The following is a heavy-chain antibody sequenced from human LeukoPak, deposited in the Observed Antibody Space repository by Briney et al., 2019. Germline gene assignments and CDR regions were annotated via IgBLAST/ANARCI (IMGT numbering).Heavy chain of an antibody. D-gene: IGHD6-13*01. V-gene: IGHV4-59*11. Sequence: SATLSLTCTVSNDSISPLYWGWIRQPPGKGLEFIGYIFYSGTTNFNPSLKSRVTLSVDTSKNQFSLRLNSVTAADTAVYYCARGGSAAKYYFDSWGQGTLVTVSS. CDR1: NDSISPLY. J-gene: IGHJ4*02. CDR2: IFYSGTT. CDR3: ARGGSAAKYYFDS.